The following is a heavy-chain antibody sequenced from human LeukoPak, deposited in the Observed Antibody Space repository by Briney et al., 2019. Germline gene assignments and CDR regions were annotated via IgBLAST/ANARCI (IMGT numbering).Heavy chain of an antibody. CDR1: GYTFTSYG. CDR2: ISAYNGNT. D-gene: IGHD6-19*01. Sequence: ASVKVSCKASGYTFTSYGISWVRQAPGQGLEWMGWISAYNGNTNYAQKLQGRVTMTTDTSTSTAYMELRSLRSDDTAVYYCARAGSSGWYGSDHGMDVWGQGTTVNVSS. V-gene: IGHV1-18*01. CDR3: ARAGSSGWYGSDHGMDV. J-gene: IGHJ6*02.